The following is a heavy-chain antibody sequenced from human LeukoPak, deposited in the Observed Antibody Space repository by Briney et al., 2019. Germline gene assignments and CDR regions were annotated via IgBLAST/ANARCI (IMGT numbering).Heavy chain of an antibody. Sequence: GGSLRLSCAASGFTFSIYWMHWVRQAPGKGLVWVSHIVSDGIGTRHADSVKGRFTISRDNAKNSLYLQMNSLRAEDTAVYYCARGDIVVVTASEIFDYWGQGTLVTVSS. J-gene: IGHJ4*02. CDR3: ARGDIVVVTASEIFDY. CDR1: GFTFSIYW. CDR2: IVSDGIGT. V-gene: IGHV3-74*01. D-gene: IGHD2-21*02.